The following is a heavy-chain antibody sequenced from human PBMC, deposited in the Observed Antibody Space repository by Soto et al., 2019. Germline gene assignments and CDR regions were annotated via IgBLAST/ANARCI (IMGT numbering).Heavy chain of an antibody. J-gene: IGHJ6*02. CDR3: ARDSAGYSSSWYSRYYYYYYGMDV. CDR2: IYYSGST. Sequence: PSETLSLTCTVSGGSISSGGYYWSWIRQHPGKGLEWIGYIYYSGSTYYNPSLKSRVTISVDTSKNQFSLKLSSVTAADTAVYYCARDSAGYSSSWYSRYYYYYYGMDVWGQGTTVTVSS. D-gene: IGHD6-13*01. V-gene: IGHV4-31*03. CDR1: GGSISSGGYY.